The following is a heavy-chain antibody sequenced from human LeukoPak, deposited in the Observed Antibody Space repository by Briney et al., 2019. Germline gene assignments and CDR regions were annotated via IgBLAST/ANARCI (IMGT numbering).Heavy chain of an antibody. D-gene: IGHD3-22*01. CDR1: GYTFTDYH. Sequence: ASVKVSCKASGYTFTDYHMHWVRQAPGQGLEWMGQINPNSGGTNYAQKFQGRVTMTRDTSITTAYMELSSLRSDDTALYYCARLYYDSSGDYWGQGTLVTVSS. V-gene: IGHV1-2*06. CDR2: INPNSGGT. J-gene: IGHJ4*02. CDR3: ARLYYDSSGDY.